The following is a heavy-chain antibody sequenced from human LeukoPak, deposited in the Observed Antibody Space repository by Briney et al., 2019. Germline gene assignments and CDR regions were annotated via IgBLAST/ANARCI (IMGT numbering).Heavy chain of an antibody. CDR1: GFTFSDYV. D-gene: IGHD3-10*01. Sequence: PGKSLRLSCVASGFTFSDYVLHWVRQAPGKGLEWVAVVSYDGSNKYYADSVKGRFTISRDNSKNTFYLQMNSLRADDTALYYCARARGGTSLDYWGQGTLVTVSS. V-gene: IGHV3-30-3*01. CDR2: VSYDGSNK. J-gene: IGHJ4*02. CDR3: ARARGGTSLDY.